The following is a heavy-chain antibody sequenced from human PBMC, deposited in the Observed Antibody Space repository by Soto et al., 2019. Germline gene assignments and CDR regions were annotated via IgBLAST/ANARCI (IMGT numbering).Heavy chain of an antibody. CDR3: ARIYYGSGSSAFDY. CDR1: GGSISSYS. CDR2: IYYSGST. Sequence: SETLSLTCTVSGGSISSYSWGWIRQPPGKGLEWIGYIYYSGSTNYNPSLKSRVTISVDTSKNQFSLKLSSVTAADTAVYYCARIYYGSGSSAFDYWGQGTLVTVSS. J-gene: IGHJ4*02. D-gene: IGHD3-10*01. V-gene: IGHV4-59*12.